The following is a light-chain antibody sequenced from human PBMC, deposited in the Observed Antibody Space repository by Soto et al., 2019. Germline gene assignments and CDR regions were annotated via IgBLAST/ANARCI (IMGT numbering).Light chain of an antibody. CDR1: NSNIGSNN. CDR2: GND. Sequence: QSVLTQPPSASGTPGQRVTISCSGSNSNIGSNNVNWYQQYPGTAPRFLIYGNDQRPSGVPDRFSASKSGTTASLAISGLQSEDEADYYCAVWDDSLRGRVFGGGTKLTVL. CDR3: AVWDDSLRGRV. V-gene: IGLV1-44*01. J-gene: IGLJ2*01.